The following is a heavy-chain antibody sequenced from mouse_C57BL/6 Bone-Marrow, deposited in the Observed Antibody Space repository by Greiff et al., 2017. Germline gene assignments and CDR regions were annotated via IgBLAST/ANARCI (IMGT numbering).Heavy chain of an antibody. CDR1: GFNIKHTY. J-gene: IGHJ2*01. Sequence: VQLKESVAELVRPGASVKLSCTASGFNIKHTYMHWVKQRPEQGLEWIGRIDPANGNTKYAPKFQGKATITADTSSNTAYLQLSSLTSEDTALYYCARLGRYYWDYWGQGNTLTVSA. V-gene: IGHV14-3*01. CDR3: ARLGRYYWDY. D-gene: IGHD4-1*01. CDR2: IDPANGNT.